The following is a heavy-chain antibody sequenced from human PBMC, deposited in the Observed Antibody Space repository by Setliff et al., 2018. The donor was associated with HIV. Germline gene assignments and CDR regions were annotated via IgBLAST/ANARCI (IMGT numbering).Heavy chain of an antibody. CDR1: GFTFSRHN. V-gene: IGHV3-21*01. CDR2: IISGTGYI. Sequence: GSLRLSCAASGFTFSRHNMNWVRQAPGKGLEWVSSIISGTGYIYYADSVKGRFTISRDNAKNSLYLQMNSLTADDTAVYYCARGTIELWLSDYYMDVWGQGTTVT. D-gene: IGHD5-18*01. J-gene: IGHJ6*03. CDR3: ARGTIELWLSDYYMDV.